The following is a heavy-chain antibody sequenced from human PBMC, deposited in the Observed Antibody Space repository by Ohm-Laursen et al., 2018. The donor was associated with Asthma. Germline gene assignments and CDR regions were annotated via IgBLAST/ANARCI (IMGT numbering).Heavy chain of an antibody. CDR2: ISYDGNNK. J-gene: IGHJ4*02. D-gene: IGHD3-10*01. CDR1: GFAFSTYA. V-gene: IGHV3-30-3*01. CDR3: ARDLSTYYVFGH. Sequence: SLRLSCAASGFAFSTYAMHWVRQAPGKGLEWVAFISYDGNNKLYADSVKGRFTISRDSSKNTVYLQMNSLRAEDTAVYFCARDLSTYYVFGHCGQGTLVTVSS.